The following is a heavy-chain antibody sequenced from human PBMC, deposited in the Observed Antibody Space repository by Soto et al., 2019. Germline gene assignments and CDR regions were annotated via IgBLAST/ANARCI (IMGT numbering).Heavy chain of an antibody. CDR3: ARDSCGGDCSSDY. D-gene: IGHD2-21*02. CDR2: IIPIFGTA. V-gene: IGHV1-69*13. CDR1: GGTFSSYA. J-gene: IGHJ4*02. Sequence: SVKVSCKASGGTFSSYAISWVRRAPGQGLEWMGGIIPIFGTANYAQKFQGRVTITADESTSTAYMELSSLRSEDTAVYYCARDSCGGDCSSDYWGQGTLVTVSS.